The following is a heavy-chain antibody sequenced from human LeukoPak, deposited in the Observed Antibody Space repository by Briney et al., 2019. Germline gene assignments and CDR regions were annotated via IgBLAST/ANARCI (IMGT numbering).Heavy chain of an antibody. Sequence: GGSLRLSCAASGFSFSNYGIHWVRQAPGKGLEWVAVVWYDGRNRDYADSVKGRFTISKDNSNNMVFLQMDRLRAEDTAVYYCARLWGGNGYSGGSLNLWGQGTLVTVSS. CDR2: VWYDGRNR. J-gene: IGHJ5*02. CDR3: ARLWGGNGYSGGSLNL. V-gene: IGHV3-33*01. D-gene: IGHD3-16*01. CDR1: GFSFSNYG.